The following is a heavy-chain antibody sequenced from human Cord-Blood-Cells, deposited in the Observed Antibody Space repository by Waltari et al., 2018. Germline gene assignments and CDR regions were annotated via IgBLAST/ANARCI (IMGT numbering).Heavy chain of an antibody. CDR1: GGTFSSYA. CDR2: IIPNFGTA. CDR3: ARVYDILTGYYNAFDI. V-gene: IGHV1-69*01. J-gene: IGHJ3*02. D-gene: IGHD3-9*01. Sequence: QVQLVQSGAEVKKPGSSVKVSCKASGGTFSSYAISWVRQAPGQGLEWMGGIIPNFGTANYAQKFQGRVTITADESTSTAYMELSSLRSEDTAVYYCARVYDILTGYYNAFDIWGQGTMVTVSS.